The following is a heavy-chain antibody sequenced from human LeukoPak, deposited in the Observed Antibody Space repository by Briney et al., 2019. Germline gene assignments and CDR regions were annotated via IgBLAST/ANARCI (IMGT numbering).Heavy chain of an antibody. CDR1: GGSINSGDYY. CDR2: IYYSGST. D-gene: IGHD3-22*01. J-gene: IGHJ4*02. V-gene: IGHV4-31*03. Sequence: SETLSLTCTVSGGSINSGDYYWSWIRQHPGEGLEWTGYIYYSGSTYYNPSLKSRVTISVDTSKNHFSLKLSSVTAADTAVYYCARMSGRESSGYYLDYWGQGTLVTVSS. CDR3: ARMSGRESSGYYLDY.